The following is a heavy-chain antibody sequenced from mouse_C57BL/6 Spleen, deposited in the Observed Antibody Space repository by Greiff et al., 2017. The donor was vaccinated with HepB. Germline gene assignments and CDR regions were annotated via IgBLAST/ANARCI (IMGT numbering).Heavy chain of an antibody. J-gene: IGHJ4*01. CDR2: IYPGDGDT. CDR3: ARGGAMDY. Sequence: QVHVKQSGPELVKPGASVKISCKASGYAFSSSWMNWVKQRPGKGLEWIGRIYPGDGDTNYNGKFKGKATLTADKSSSTAYMQLSSLTSEYSAVYFCARGGAMDYWGQGTSVTVSS. V-gene: IGHV1-82*01. CDR1: GYAFSSSW.